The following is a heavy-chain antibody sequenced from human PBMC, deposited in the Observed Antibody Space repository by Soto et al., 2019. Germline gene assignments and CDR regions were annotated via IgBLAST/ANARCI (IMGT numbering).Heavy chain of an antibody. V-gene: IGHV3-20*04. CDR2: INRNGGST. D-gene: IGHD1-26*01. Sequence: EVQLVESGGGVVRPGGSLRLSCAASGSTFDDNVRWLRRQAPGKGLEWVSGINRNGGSTGYADSVKGRFTISRDNAKNSLYLQMNSLRAEDTALYYCARSVGATNWFDPWGQGTLVTVSS. CDR1: GSTFDDNV. CDR3: ARSVGATNWFDP. J-gene: IGHJ5*02.